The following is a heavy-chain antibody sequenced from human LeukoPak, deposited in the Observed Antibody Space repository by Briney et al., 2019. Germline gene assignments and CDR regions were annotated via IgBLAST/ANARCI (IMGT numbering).Heavy chain of an antibody. CDR2: INTDGSTI. J-gene: IGHJ4*02. V-gene: IGHV3-74*01. Sequence: GGSLRLSCAPSGFTFSSYWMHWVRQAPGKGLVWVSRINTDGSTITYADSVKGRFTISRDNAENTLYLQMNSLRGEDTAVYFCAREGKSSTSMDYWGQGTLVTVSS. CDR3: AREGKSSTSMDY. D-gene: IGHD2-2*01. CDR1: GFTFSSYW.